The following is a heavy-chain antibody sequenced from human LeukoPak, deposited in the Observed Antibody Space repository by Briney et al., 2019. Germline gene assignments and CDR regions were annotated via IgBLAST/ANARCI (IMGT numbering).Heavy chain of an antibody. CDR3: ARRGGVLGFDY. CDR2: SSSSGRT. J-gene: IGHJ4*02. CDR1: GDSISSGDYY. Sequence: NAWETLTLSCTVSGDSISSGDYYWSWIPQAAGKGLDWNGRSSSSGRTNYKPSLKRRVTISVDTSKNQFSLKLSSVTAADTAVYYCARRGGVLGFDYWGQGTLVTVSS. D-gene: IGHD2-8*02. V-gene: IGHV4-61*02.